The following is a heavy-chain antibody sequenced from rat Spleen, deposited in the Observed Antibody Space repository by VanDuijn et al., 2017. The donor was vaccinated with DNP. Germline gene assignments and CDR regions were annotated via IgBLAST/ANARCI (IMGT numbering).Heavy chain of an antibody. CDR3: TRDLGYRYNYDYVMDA. CDR2: MWYDGDT. D-gene: IGHD1-5*01. J-gene: IGHJ4*01. V-gene: IGHV2-63*01. Sequence: QVQVKESGPGLVQPSQTLSLTCTVSGFSLTSYSVSWVRQPSGKGPEWMGRMWYDGDTAYNSALKSRLSISRDTSKNQVFLKMNSLQTDDTGTYYCTRDLGYRYNYDYVMDAWGQGASVTVSS. CDR1: GFSLTSYS.